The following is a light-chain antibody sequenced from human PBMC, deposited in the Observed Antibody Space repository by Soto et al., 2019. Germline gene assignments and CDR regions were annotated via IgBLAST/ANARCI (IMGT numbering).Light chain of an antibody. CDR1: QSVSRG. V-gene: IGKV1-5*01. CDR2: DAT. Sequence: DIQVTQSPSSVSASVGDRVTFTCRASQSVSRGLAWYQQKPGQAPKLLIYDATVLQTWVPSRFSGGGSGTEFTLTITSLQPEEFATYYCQQYNSYSRTFGQGTKVDIK. CDR3: QQYNSYSRT. J-gene: IGKJ1*01.